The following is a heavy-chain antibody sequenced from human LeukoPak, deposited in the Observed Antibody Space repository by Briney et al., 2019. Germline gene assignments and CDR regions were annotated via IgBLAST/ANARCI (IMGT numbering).Heavy chain of an antibody. D-gene: IGHD4-17*01. CDR1: GYTLTELS. CDR2: FDPEDGEI. CDR3: ATDLGRSRFDY. V-gene: IGHV1-24*01. J-gene: IGHJ4*02. Sequence: ASVQVSCKVSGYTLTELSMHWVRQAPGKGLEWMGGFDPEDGEIIFAQKFQGRVTMTEDTSTDTAYMELSSLRSEDTAVYYCATDLGRSRFDYWGQGNLVTVSS.